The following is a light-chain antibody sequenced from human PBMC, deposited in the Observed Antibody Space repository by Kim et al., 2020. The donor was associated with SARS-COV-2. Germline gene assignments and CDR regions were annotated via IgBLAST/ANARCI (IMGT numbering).Light chain of an antibody. V-gene: IGLV3-19*01. J-gene: IGLJ3*02. Sequence: VALGQTVRITCQGDSLRSYYSSWYQQKPGQAPVLVIYGKNNRPSGIPDRFSGSSSGNTASLTITGAQAEDEADYYCNSRDSSGNRVFGGGTKLTVL. CDR3: NSRDSSGNRV. CDR1: SLRSYY. CDR2: GKN.